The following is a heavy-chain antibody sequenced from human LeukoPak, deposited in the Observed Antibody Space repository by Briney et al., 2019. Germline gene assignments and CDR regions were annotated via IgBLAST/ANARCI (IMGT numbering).Heavy chain of an antibody. CDR2: INPSGGST. V-gene: IGHV1-46*01. CDR1: GGTFSSYA. J-gene: IGHJ5*02. CDR3: ARGPRTRSWFDP. D-gene: IGHD1-14*01. Sequence: ASVKVSCKASGGTFSSYAISWVRQAPGQGLQWMGIINPSGGSTSYAQKFQGRVTMTRDMSTSTVYMELSSLRSEDTAVYYCARGPRTRSWFDPGGQGTLVTASA.